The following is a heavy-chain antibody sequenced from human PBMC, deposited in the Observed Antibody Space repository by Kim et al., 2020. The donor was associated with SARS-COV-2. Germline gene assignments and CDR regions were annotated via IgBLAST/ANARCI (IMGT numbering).Heavy chain of an antibody. J-gene: IGHJ3*01. V-gene: IGHV3-7*03. D-gene: IGHD2-8*01. Sequence: VDSVKGRFTISRDNARTALFLQMSSLGTEDTALYYCARDSATCNGCAFDVWGQGTMVTVSS. CDR3: ARDSATCNGCAFDV.